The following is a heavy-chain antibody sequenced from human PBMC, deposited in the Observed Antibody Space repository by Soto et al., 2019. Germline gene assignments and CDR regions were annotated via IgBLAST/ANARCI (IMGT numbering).Heavy chain of an antibody. Sequence: EGYLVESGGGLGQPGGSLRLSCEASGFMFSNYWMNWVRQAPGKGLQWVANIKEDGSDKSYVDSVKGRFTISRDNAKKSLYLQMNSLRVEETAVYYCGRVSGYGYVGDPWGQGTLVIVSS. CDR2: IKEDGSDK. CDR3: GRVSGYGYVGDP. J-gene: IGHJ5*02. D-gene: IGHD3-16*01. CDR1: GFMFSNYW. V-gene: IGHV3-7*03.